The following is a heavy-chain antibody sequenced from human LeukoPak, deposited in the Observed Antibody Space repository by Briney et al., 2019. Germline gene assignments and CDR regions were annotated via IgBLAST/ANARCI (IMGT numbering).Heavy chain of an antibody. CDR3: ARVEVNYFFDY. CDR2: ISSSSSTI. Sequence: GGSLRLSCAASGFTFSSYSMNWVRQAPGKGLEWVSYISSSSSTIYYADSVKGRFTISRDNAKNSLYLQINSLRDEDTAVYYCARVEVNYFFDYWGQGTLVTVSS. CDR1: GFTFSSYS. D-gene: IGHD1-20*01. J-gene: IGHJ4*02. V-gene: IGHV3-48*02.